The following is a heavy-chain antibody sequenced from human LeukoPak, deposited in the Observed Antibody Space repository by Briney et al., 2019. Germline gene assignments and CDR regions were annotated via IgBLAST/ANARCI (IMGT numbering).Heavy chain of an antibody. D-gene: IGHD4-23*01. J-gene: IGHJ6*03. Sequence: PGGSLRLSCAASGFTFSSYEMNWVRQAPGKGLEWVSYISSSGSTIYYADSVKGRFTISRDNAKNSLYLQMNSLRAEDTAVYYCAAVAGYYYYMDVWGKGTTVTISS. CDR2: ISSSGSTI. V-gene: IGHV3-48*03. CDR3: AAVAGYYYYMDV. CDR1: GFTFSSYE.